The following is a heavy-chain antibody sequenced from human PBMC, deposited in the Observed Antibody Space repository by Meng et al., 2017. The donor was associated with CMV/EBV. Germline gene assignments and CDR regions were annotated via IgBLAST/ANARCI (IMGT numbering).Heavy chain of an antibody. CDR2: ISGSGGST. V-gene: IGHV3-23*01. CDR1: GFTFSSYA. Sequence: GFTFSSYAMSWVRQAAGKGLEWVSAISGSGGSTYYADSVKGRFTISRDNSKNPLYLQMNSLRAEDTAVYYCAKEVSSGYYHPYFDYWGQGTLVTVSS. CDR3: AKEVSSGYYHPYFDY. D-gene: IGHD3-22*01. J-gene: IGHJ4*02.